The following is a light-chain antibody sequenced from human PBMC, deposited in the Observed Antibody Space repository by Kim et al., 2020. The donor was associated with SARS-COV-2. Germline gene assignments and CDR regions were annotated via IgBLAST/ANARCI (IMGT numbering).Light chain of an antibody. Sequence: LSPGERATLSCRASQTFSSDLASYQQKPGPAPRLLIYHASSRATGIPDRFSGSVSGPDFTLTLSSLQSADSAVYYCQHYNNWPPGFGQGTKVDIK. J-gene: IGKJ1*01. CDR2: HAS. CDR1: QTFSSD. V-gene: IGKV3-15*01. CDR3: QHYNNWPPG.